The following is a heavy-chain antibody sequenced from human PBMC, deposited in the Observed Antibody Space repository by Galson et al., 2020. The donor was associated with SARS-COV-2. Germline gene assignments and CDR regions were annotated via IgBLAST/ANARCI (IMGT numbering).Heavy chain of an antibody. V-gene: IGHV3-23*01. CDR1: GFTFSSYA. Sequence: GESLKISCAASGFTFSSYAMSWVRQAPGKGLEWVSAISVSGGSTYYADSVKGRFTISRDKSKNTLYLQMNSLRAEDTAVYYCAKDQPSNSCYDIELLWPALGAYYYYGMDVWGQVTTVTVSS. CDR2: ISVSGGST. CDR3: AKDQPSNSCYDIELLWPALGAYYYYGMDV. J-gene: IGHJ6*02. D-gene: IGHD5-12*01.